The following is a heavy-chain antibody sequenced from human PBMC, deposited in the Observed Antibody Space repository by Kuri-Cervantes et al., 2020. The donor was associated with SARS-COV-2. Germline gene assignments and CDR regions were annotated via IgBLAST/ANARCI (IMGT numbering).Heavy chain of an antibody. Sequence: GESLKISCAASGFTFRTYAMHWVRQAPGKGLEWVAGISYDGSNKYYADSVKGRFTISRDNSKNMLYLQMSSRRAEDTSVFYCAGDAVGAHIASMIGYRWFDPWGQGTLVTVSS. CDR3: AGDAVGAHIASMIGYRWFDP. CDR2: ISYDGSNK. V-gene: IGHV3-30-3*01. J-gene: IGHJ5*02. CDR1: GFTFRTYA. D-gene: IGHD1-26*01.